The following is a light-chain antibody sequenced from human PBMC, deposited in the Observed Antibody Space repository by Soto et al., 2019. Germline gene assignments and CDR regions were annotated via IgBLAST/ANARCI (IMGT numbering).Light chain of an antibody. Sequence: SYELTQPPSVSVSPGQTARITCSVDALPKKYAYWYQQKPGQAPVLVIYKDSERPSGIPDRFSGSSSGTTVTLTISGVQAEDEADYFCQSTDSDISFVFGSGTKVTVL. V-gene: IGLV3-25*02. CDR1: ALPKKY. J-gene: IGLJ1*01. CDR3: QSTDSDISFV. CDR2: KDS.